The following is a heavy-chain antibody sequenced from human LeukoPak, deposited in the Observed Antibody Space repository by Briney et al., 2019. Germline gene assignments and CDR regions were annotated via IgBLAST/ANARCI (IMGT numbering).Heavy chain of an antibody. CDR1: GGSMRRDTEY. D-gene: IGHD2-21*02. Sequence: SETLSLTCSVSGGSMRRDTEYWGWIRQPPGRGLEWSGNIYYSGNTYYNPSLKSRVTISVDTSKTQFSLKLTSVTATDTAVYYCATYNCGGDCYSGYFDSWGQGTLVTVSS. CDR3: ATYNCGGDCYSGYFDS. J-gene: IGHJ4*02. V-gene: IGHV4-39*01. CDR2: IYYSGNT.